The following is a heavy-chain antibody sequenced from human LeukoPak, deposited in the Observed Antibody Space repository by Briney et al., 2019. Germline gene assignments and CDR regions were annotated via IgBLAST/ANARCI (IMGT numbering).Heavy chain of an antibody. V-gene: IGHV3-48*03. Sequence: PGGSLRLSGAVSGFSCDDHEMNSVRQAPGKGLEWVSYISISESSIYYADSVKGRFTISRDSARKSLYLQMNSLRAEDTAGYYGARGGGSGYYYNAFDMWGQGTMVTVAS. CDR2: ISISESSI. J-gene: IGHJ3*02. CDR1: GFSCDDHE. D-gene: IGHD3-22*01. CDR3: ARGGGSGYYYNAFDM.